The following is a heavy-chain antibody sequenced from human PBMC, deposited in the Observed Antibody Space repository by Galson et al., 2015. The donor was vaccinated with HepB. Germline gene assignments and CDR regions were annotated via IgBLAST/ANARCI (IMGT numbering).Heavy chain of an antibody. CDR1: GYTFTSYA. CDR2: INAGNGNT. D-gene: IGHD3-3*01. J-gene: IGHJ3*02. CDR3: ARGGTYYDFWSGYFPYDDAFDI. Sequence: SVKVSCKASGYTFTSYAMHWVRQAPGQRLEWMGWINAGNGNTKYSQKFQGRVTITRDTSASTAYMELSSLRSEDTAVYYCARGGTYYDFWSGYFPYDDAFDIWGQGTMVTVSS. V-gene: IGHV1-3*01.